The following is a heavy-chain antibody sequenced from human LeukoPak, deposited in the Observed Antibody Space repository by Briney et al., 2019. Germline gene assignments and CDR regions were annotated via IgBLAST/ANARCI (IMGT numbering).Heavy chain of an antibody. CDR2: ISHNGFET. CDR3: AKDKVAWSGSPPGLLDY. D-gene: IGHD1-26*01. CDR1: GFTFYNYA. J-gene: IGHJ4*02. Sequence: PGGSLRLSCAASGFTFYNYAMSWVRQAPGKGLEWVSAISHNGFETFYADSVKGRFTISRDNSRSTLYLQMNSLRAEDTAVYYCAKDKVAWSGSPPGLLDYWGQGTLVTVSS. V-gene: IGHV3-23*01.